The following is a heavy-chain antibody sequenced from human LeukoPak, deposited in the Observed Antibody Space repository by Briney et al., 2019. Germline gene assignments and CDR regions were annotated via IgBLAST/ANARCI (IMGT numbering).Heavy chain of an antibody. D-gene: IGHD2-15*01. V-gene: IGHV4-39*01. Sequence: PSETLSLTCTVSGGSISSSSNYCGWIRQPPGKGLEWIGSFYYSESTYYNPPLKSRVTISADTSKNQFSLKLSSVTAADTAVYYCARARGYCSGGSCYPQVHYYYGMDVWGQGTTVTVSS. CDR3: ARARGYCSGGSCYPQVHYYYGMDV. CDR1: GGSISSSSNY. CDR2: FYYSEST. J-gene: IGHJ6*02.